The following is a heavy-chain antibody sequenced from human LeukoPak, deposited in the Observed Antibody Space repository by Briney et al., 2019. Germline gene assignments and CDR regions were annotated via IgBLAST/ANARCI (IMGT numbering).Heavy chain of an antibody. CDR1: GYTFTSYD. CDR3: AREEASSSLDY. Sequence: SVKVSCKASGYTFTSYDISWVRQAPGQGLEWMGGIIPIFGTANYAQKFQGRVTITADESTSTAYMELSSLRSEDTAVYYCAREEASSSLDYWGQGTLVTVSS. D-gene: IGHD6-13*01. V-gene: IGHV1-69*13. J-gene: IGHJ4*02. CDR2: IIPIFGTA.